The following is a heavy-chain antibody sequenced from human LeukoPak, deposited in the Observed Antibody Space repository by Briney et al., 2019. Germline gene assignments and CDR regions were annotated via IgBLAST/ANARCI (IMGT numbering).Heavy chain of an antibody. CDR2: IYSGGTH. CDR3: ASGTPGDNWSYSAFDD. Sequence: PGGSLRLSCAASGFTFSSKYMTWVRQAPGKGLEWVSVIYSGGTHNNADAVKGRFTIYRDNSKNTLFLQMTSVRPDDTAAYYCASGTPGDNWSYSAFDDCGEGTLVTVSS. J-gene: IGHJ4*01. CDR1: GFTFSSKY. D-gene: IGHD1-26*01. V-gene: IGHV3-66*02.